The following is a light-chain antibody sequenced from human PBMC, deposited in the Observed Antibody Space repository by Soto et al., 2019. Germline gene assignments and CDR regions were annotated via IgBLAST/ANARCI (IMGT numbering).Light chain of an antibody. V-gene: IGKV3-20*01. CDR1: QSVDSAF. CDR3: QQYASSLT. Sequence: EIVLTQSPGSLSLSLGERATLSCRASQSVDSAFFAWYQQKPGQPPRLLMYGASRRATGIPDRFSGSGSGTDFTLTISRLAPEDFAVYYCQQYASSLTFGQGIKVEI. CDR2: GAS. J-gene: IGKJ1*01.